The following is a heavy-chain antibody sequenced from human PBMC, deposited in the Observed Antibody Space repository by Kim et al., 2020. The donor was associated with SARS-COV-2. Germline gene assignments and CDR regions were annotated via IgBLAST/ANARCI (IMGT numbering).Heavy chain of an antibody. J-gene: IGHJ4*01. CDR2: ISYDGSNK. CDR1: GFTFSSYG. Sequence: GGSLRLSCAASGFTFSSYGMHWVRQAPGKGLEWVAVISYDGSNKYYADSVKGRFTISRDNSKNTLYLQMNSLRAEDTAVYYCAKDTLRYSGSYYGDYWG. D-gene: IGHD1-26*01. V-gene: IGHV3-30*18. CDR3: AKDTLRYSGSYYGDY.